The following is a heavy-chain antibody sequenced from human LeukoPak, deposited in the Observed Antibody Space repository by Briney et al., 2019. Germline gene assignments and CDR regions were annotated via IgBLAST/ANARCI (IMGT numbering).Heavy chain of an antibody. V-gene: IGHV4-4*02. CDR1: GGSISSSNW. CDR3: ARGRFPPEVLPRYFDY. CDR2: IYHSGST. Sequence: SGTLSLTCAVSGGSISSSNWWSWVRQPPGKGLEWIGEIYHSGSTNYNPSLKSRVTISVDTSNNQFSLKLSSVTAADTAVYYCARGRFPPEVLPRYFDYWGQGTLVTVSS. D-gene: IGHD1-26*01. J-gene: IGHJ4*02.